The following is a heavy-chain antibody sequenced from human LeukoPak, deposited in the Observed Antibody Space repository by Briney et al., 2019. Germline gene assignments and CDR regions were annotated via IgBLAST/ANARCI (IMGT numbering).Heavy chain of an antibody. Sequence: ASVKVSCKASGYSFSNYDINWVRLRQATGQGPEWMGWMNPHSGDTGSPQRFRGRVSMTWDTSISTAYLELSGLTSDDTAVYYCARGPDTSSWTAEYFQHRGQGTLVTVSS. CDR2: MNPHSGDT. V-gene: IGHV1-8*01. J-gene: IGHJ1*01. D-gene: IGHD6-13*01. CDR3: ARGPDTSSWTAEYFQH. CDR1: GYSFSNYD.